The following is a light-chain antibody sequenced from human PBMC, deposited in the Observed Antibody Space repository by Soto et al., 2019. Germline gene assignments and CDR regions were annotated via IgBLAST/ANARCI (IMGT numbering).Light chain of an antibody. CDR2: GPS. CDR3: QQYNNWPWT. CDR1: QSISSSY. V-gene: IGKV3-20*01. J-gene: IGKJ1*01. Sequence: EIVLTQSPGTLSLSPGERATLSCRASQSISSSYLAWYQQKPGQAPRLLIYGPSSRATGIPDRFSGSGSGTDFTLTINRLEPEDFAVYYCQQYNNWPWTFGQGTKVDI.